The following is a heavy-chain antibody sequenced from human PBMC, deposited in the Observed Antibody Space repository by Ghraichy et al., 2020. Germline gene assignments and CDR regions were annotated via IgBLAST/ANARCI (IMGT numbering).Heavy chain of an antibody. Sequence: SQTLSLTCSVSGGSITSDSWNWIRQPSGKGMEWIGRIFGDGTTTYNPSFESRVTMSTDTSKNQFSLKLVALSAADTAVYYCAKGHYGIFSGFQFEMWGQGTLVTVAS. V-gene: IGHV4-4*07. CDR1: GGSITSDS. D-gene: IGHD3-9*01. CDR2: IFGDGTT. J-gene: IGHJ3*02. CDR3: AKGHYGIFSGFQFEM.